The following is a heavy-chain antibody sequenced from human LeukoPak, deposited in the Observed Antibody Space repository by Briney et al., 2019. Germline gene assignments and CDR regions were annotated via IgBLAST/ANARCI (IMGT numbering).Heavy chain of an antibody. CDR3: AIAVASYEGYYFDY. CDR1: GYTFTGYY. CDR2: INPNSGGT. V-gene: IGHV1-2*02. Sequence: ASVNVSCKASGYTFTGYYMHWVRQAPGQGREWMGWINPNSGGTNYAQRFQGRVTMNRDTSISNAYMALSSLRSEDTAVYSCAIAVASYEGYYFDYWGQGTLVTVSS. D-gene: IGHD5-12*01. J-gene: IGHJ4*02.